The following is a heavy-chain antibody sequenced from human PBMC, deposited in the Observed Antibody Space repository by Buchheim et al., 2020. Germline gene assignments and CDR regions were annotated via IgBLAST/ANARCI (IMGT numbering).Heavy chain of an antibody. CDR2: IKQDGSEK. J-gene: IGHJ4*02. CDR1: GFTFTNYW. Sequence: EVQLVESGGGLVQPGGSLRLSCTASGFTFTNYWMSWVRQAPGKGLEWVANIKQDGSEKYYVDSVKGRFTISRDNSKNSLSLQMNSLRAEDTAVYYCARSPDGFDYWGQGTL. CDR3: ARSPDGFDY. V-gene: IGHV3-7*01.